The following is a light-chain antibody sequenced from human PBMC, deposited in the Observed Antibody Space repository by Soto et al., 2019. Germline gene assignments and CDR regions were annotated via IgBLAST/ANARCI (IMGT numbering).Light chain of an antibody. CDR2: KAS. Sequence: DIQMTQSPSTLSASVGDRVTITCRASQRISSWLAWYQQKPGKAPKLLIYKASSLESGVPSRFSSSGSGTEFTLTISSLQPDDFATYYCQQYNSYSRYTFGQGTKLEIK. CDR3: QQYNSYSRYT. CDR1: QRISSW. V-gene: IGKV1-5*03. J-gene: IGKJ2*01.